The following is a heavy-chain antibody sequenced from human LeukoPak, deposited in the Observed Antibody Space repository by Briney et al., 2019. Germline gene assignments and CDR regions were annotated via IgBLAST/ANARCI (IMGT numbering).Heavy chain of an antibody. CDR1: GYSISSGYY. V-gene: IGHV4-38-2*02. Sequence: SETLSLTCTVSGYSISSGYYWGWIRQPPGKGLEWIGSIYHSGSTNYNPSLKSRVTISVDTSKNQFSLKLSSVTAADTAVYYCARTDYSSSWLDYYYYYMDVWGKGTTVTISS. D-gene: IGHD6-13*01. CDR2: IYHSGST. J-gene: IGHJ6*03. CDR3: ARTDYSSSWLDYYYYYMDV.